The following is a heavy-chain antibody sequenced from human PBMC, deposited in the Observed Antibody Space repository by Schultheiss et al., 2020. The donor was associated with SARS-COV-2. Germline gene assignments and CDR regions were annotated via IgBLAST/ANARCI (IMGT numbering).Heavy chain of an antibody. CDR1: GFTFSSYA. J-gene: IGHJ4*02. Sequence: WGSLRLSCSASGFTFSSYAMHWVRQAPGKGLEYVSAISSNGGSTYYADSVKGRFTISRDNSKNTLYLQMSSLRAEDTAVYYCVKPKSSGWYFFHPFDYWGQGTLVTVSS. D-gene: IGHD6-19*01. CDR3: VKPKSSGWYFFHPFDY. CDR2: ISSNGGST. V-gene: IGHV3-64D*06.